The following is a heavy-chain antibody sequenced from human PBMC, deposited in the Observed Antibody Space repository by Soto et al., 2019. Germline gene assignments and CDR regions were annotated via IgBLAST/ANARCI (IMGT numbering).Heavy chain of an antibody. D-gene: IGHD3-3*01. CDR1: VGTISSGGYY. V-gene: IGHV4-31*03. CDR2: IYYSGST. Sequence: SETMSLTCTVSVGTISSGGYYWSWIRQHPGKGLEWIGYIYYSGSTYYNPSLKSRVTISVDTSKNQFSLKLSSVTAADTAVYYCARAGSGLDVWGKGTTVTVSS. CDR3: ARAGSGLDV. J-gene: IGHJ6*04.